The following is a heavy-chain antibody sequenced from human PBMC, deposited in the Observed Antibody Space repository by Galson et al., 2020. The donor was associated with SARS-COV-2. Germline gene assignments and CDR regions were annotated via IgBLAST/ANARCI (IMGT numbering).Heavy chain of an antibody. CDR1: GFTFSSYP. CDR2: ISGSGGST. Sequence: GESLKISCAASGFTFSSYPMSWVRQAPGKGLEWVSAISGSGGSTYYADSVKGRFTISRDNSKNTLYLQMNSLRAEDTAVYYCAKDADVGWYPNWFDPWCQGTLVTVSS. J-gene: IGHJ5*02. CDR3: AKDADVGWYPNWFDP. D-gene: IGHD6-13*01. V-gene: IGHV3-23*01.